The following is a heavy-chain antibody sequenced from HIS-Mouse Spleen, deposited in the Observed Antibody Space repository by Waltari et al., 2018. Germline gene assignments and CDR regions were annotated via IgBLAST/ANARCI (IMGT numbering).Heavy chain of an antibody. CDR3: AREIPYSSSWYDWYFDL. CDR2: IYYSGST. J-gene: IGHJ2*01. Sequence: QLQLQESGPGLVKPSETLSLTCTVSGCSLRSSSYYWGRIRQPPGKGLEWIGSIYYSGSTYYNPSLKSRVTISVDTSKNQFSLKLSSVTAADTAVYYCAREIPYSSSWYDWYFDLWGRGTLVTVSS. V-gene: IGHV4-39*07. CDR1: GCSLRSSSYY. D-gene: IGHD6-13*01.